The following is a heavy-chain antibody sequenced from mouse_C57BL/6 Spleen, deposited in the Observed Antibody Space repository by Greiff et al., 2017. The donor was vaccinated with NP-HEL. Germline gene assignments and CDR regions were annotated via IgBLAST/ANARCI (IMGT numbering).Heavy chain of an antibody. V-gene: IGHV1-22*01. CDR2: INPNNGGT. Sequence: EVQLQQSGPELVKPGASVKMSCKASGYTFTDYNMHWVKQSHGKSLEWIGYINPNNGGTSYNQKFKGKATLTVNKSSSTAYMENRSLTAEDSAVYYCARDDYSNSPWFAYCGQGTLVTVSA. CDR3: ARDDYSNSPWFAY. J-gene: IGHJ3*01. CDR1: GYTFTDYN. D-gene: IGHD2-5*01.